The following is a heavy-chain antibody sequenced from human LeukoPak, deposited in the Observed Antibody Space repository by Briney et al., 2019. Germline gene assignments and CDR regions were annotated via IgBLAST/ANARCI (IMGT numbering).Heavy chain of an antibody. CDR3: ARGGRPGFPDYFDY. Sequence: GASVKVSCKASGGTFSSYAISWVRQAPGQGLEWMGGIIPIFGTANYAQKFQGRVTITADESTSTAYMELSSLRSEDTAVYYCARGGRPGFPDYFDYWGQGTLVTVSS. D-gene: IGHD3-10*01. CDR2: IIPIFGTA. V-gene: IGHV1-69*13. J-gene: IGHJ4*02. CDR1: GGTFSSYA.